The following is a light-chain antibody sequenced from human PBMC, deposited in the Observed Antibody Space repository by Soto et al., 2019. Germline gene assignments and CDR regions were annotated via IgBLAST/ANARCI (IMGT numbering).Light chain of an antibody. CDR3: QQYDNVPST. CDR1: QDIKNY. V-gene: IGKV1-33*01. J-gene: IGKJ3*01. Sequence: DIQMTQSPSSLSASVADRVTITCQASQDIKNYLNGYQQKPGIAPILLIYDASNLQTWVQSRFSGRGSGTDFTFTIRSLQPEDVSTYYCQQYDNVPSTFGPGTKVDVK. CDR2: DAS.